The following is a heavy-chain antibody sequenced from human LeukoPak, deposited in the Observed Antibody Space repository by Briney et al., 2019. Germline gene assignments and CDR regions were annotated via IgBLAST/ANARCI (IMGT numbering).Heavy chain of an antibody. D-gene: IGHD3-10*01. V-gene: IGHV1-3*01. J-gene: IGHJ5*02. CDR1: RYTFTSYA. CDR3: ARDPNGDTMVRSNWFDP. Sequence: ASVKVSCKASRYTFTSYAMHWVRQAPGQRLEWMGWINAGNGNTKYSQKFQGRVTITRDTSASTAYMELSSLRSEDTAVYYCARDPNGDTMVRSNWFDPWGQGTLVTVSS. CDR2: INAGNGNT.